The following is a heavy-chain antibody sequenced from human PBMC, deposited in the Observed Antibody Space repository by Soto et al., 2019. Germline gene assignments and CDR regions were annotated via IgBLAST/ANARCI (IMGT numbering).Heavy chain of an antibody. CDR1: GYTFTGHY. CDR3: GRGRSGQIGVFY. D-gene: IGHD1-26*01. V-gene: IGHV1-2*02. Sequence: ASVKVSCKATGYTFTGHYIHWVRQAPEQGPEWMGEIGPESGATRYAQKFQGRVTMTRDTSITTVYMELKNLSPDDTAVYYCGRGRSGQIGVFYWGQGTLVTVSS. CDR2: IGPESGAT. J-gene: IGHJ4*02.